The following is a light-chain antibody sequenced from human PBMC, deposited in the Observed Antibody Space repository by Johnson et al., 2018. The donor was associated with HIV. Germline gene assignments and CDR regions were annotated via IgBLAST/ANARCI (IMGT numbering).Light chain of an antibody. V-gene: IGLV1-51*02. CDR3: GAWDSSLGAHYV. CDR1: SSNIGNNY. J-gene: IGLJ1*01. CDR2: EKN. Sequence: HSVLTQPPSVSAAPGQKVTISCSGSSSNIGNNYVSWYQQVPGTAPKLLIYEKNKRPSGIPDRFSASMSGPSATLDITGLQTGDEVDYYCGAWDSSLGAHYVFGTGTRVTVL.